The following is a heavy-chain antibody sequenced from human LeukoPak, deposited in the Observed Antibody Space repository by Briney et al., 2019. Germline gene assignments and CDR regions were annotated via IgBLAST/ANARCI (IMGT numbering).Heavy chain of an antibody. Sequence: GGSLRLSCAASGFTFSSYGMHWVRQAPGKGLEWVAVISYDGSNKYYADSVKGRFTISRDNSKNTLYLQMNSLRAEDTAVYYCAKDLVLRYFVWAFDYWGQGTLVTVSS. CDR2: ISYDGSNK. D-gene: IGHD3-9*01. V-gene: IGHV3-30*18. CDR1: GFTFSSYG. CDR3: AKDLVLRYFVWAFDY. J-gene: IGHJ4*02.